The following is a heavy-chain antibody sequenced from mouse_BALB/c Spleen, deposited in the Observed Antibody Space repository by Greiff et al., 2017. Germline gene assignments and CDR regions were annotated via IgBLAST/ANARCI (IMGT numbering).Heavy chain of an antibody. Sequence: EVNVVESGGDLVKPGGSLKLSCAASGFTFSSYGMSWVRQTPDKRLEWVATISSGGSYTYYPDSVKGRFTISRDNAKNTLYLQMSSLKSEDTAMYYCARRAYDGYSHFDYWGQGTTLTVSS. CDR3: ARRAYDGYSHFDY. D-gene: IGHD2-3*01. CDR1: GFTFSSYG. V-gene: IGHV5-6*02. J-gene: IGHJ2*01. CDR2: ISSGGSYT.